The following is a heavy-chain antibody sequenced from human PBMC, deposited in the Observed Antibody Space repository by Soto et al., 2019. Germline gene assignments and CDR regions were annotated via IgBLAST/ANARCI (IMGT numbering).Heavy chain of an antibody. Sequence: PGGSLRLSCAASGFPFSSYDMHWVRQATGKGLEWVSAIGTAGDTYYPGSVKGRFTISRENAKNSLYLQMNSLRAEDTAVYYCARWGTTSGGATTFYYYGMDVWGQGTTVTVSS. J-gene: IGHJ6*02. D-gene: IGHD1-26*01. CDR3: ARWGTTSGGATTFYYYGMDV. CDR2: IGTAGDT. CDR1: GFPFSSYD. V-gene: IGHV3-13*01.